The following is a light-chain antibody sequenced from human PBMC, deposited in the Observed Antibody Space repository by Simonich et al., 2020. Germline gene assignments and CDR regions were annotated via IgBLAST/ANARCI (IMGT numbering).Light chain of an antibody. V-gene: IGKV4-1*01. CDR2: WAS. CDR3: QQYYRTPLT. J-gene: IGKJ4*01. CDR1: QSVLYSSNNKNY. Sequence: DIVMTQSPDSLAVSLGERATINCKSSQSVLYSSNNKNYLAWYPQKPGQPPKLLIYWASTRESGVPDRFRGSGSGTDFTLTISSLQAEDVAVYYCQQYYRTPLTFGGGTKVEIK.